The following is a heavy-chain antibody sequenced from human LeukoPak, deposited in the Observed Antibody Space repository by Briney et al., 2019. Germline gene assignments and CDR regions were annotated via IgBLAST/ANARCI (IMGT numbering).Heavy chain of an antibody. CDR2: IYSGGST. Sequence: GGSLRLSCAASGFTFSHAWMNWVRQAPGKGLEWVSLIYSGGSTNYADSVKGRFTISRDSSKNTLYLQMNSLRAEDTAVYYCARGPSGYHNIGGQGTLVTVSS. CDR3: ARGPSGYHNI. V-gene: IGHV3-66*01. D-gene: IGHD5-12*01. J-gene: IGHJ4*02. CDR1: GFTFSHAW.